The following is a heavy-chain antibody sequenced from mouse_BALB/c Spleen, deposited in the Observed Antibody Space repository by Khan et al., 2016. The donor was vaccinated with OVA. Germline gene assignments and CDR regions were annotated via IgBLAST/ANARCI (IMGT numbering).Heavy chain of an antibody. CDR1: GYSITSNYA. CDR2: ISYSGLT. V-gene: IGHV3-2*02. CDR3: ARGDYYGYTIDY. Sequence: EVQLQESGPGLVKPSQSLSLTCTVTGYSITSNYAWNWIRQFPGNKLEWMDYISYSGLTSYNPSLKSRISITRDTSKNQFFLQLNSVTTEDTATDYCARGDYYGYTIDYWGQGTSVTVSS. J-gene: IGHJ4*01. D-gene: IGHD1-1*01.